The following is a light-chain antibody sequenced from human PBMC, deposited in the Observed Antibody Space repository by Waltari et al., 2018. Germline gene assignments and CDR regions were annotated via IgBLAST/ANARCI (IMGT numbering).Light chain of an antibody. J-gene: IGLJ3*02. V-gene: IGLV1-44*01. CDR3: ATWDDSLSGVV. Sequence: QSVLTQPPSASGTPGQRVSISCSGSSSNVGDNTVNWYQKLPGTAPRLLVHYNTQRPSGVPARFSGSKSGTSASLVISGLHSEDEADYYCATWDDSLSGVVFGGGTRLTVL. CDR1: SSNVGDNT. CDR2: YNT.